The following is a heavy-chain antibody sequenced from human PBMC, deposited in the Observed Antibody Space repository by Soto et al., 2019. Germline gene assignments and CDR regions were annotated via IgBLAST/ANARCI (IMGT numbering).Heavy chain of an antibody. CDR2: ISAYNGNT. J-gene: IGHJ4*02. D-gene: IGHD6-6*01. V-gene: IGHV1-18*01. CDR3: ARALAARSSLGYDY. Sequence: INWVRQAPGQGLEWMGWISAYNGNTNYAQKLQGRVTMTTDTSTSTAYMELRSLRSDDTAVYYCARALAARSSLGYDYWGQGTLVTVSS.